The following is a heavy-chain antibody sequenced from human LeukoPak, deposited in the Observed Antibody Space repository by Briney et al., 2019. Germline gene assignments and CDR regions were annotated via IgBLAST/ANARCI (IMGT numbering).Heavy chain of an antibody. J-gene: IGHJ6*02. V-gene: IGHV3-23*01. CDR1: GFTFSSYA. CDR2: ISGSAAST. CDR3: ANSLAAAGFYYYYGMDV. D-gene: IGHD6-13*01. Sequence: PGGSLRLSCAASGFTFSSYAMSWVRQAPGKGLEWVSGISGSAASTYYADSVKGRFTISRDNSKNTLYLQMNSLRAEDTAVYYCANSLAAAGFYYYYGMDVWGQGTTVTVSS.